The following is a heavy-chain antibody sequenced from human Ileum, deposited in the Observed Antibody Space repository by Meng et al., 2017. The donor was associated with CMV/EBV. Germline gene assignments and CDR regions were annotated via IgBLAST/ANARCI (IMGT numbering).Heavy chain of an antibody. V-gene: IGHV4-39*07. D-gene: IGHD2-21*02. CDR3: ASGDSLRAVDF. CDR2: IYYSGGT. CDR1: GASISRSTYY. Sequence: LQLLASGPGLVKPSETLSLTCTVSGASISRSTYYWGWIRQPPGKGLEWIGSIYYSGGTYYNPSLKSRVTISVDTSKNQFSLKLNSVTAADTAVYYCASGDSLRAVDFWGQGTLVTVSS. J-gene: IGHJ4*02.